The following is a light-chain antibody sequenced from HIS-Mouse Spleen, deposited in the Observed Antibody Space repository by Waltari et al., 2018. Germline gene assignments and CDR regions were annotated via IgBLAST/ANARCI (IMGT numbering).Light chain of an antibody. CDR1: SSDVGGYNY. CDR2: EVR. Sequence: QSALTQPASVSGSPGQSITISCTGTSSDVGGYNYVSWYQQHPGKAPKLMIYEVRIRTPGVSTRVSGSKSGNTASLTISGLQAEDEADYYCSSYTSSSTFFGTGTKVTVL. CDR3: SSYTSSSTF. J-gene: IGLJ1*01. V-gene: IGLV2-14*01.